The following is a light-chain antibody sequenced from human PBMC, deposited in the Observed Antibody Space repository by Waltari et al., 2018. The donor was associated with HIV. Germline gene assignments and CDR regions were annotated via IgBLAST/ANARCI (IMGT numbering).Light chain of an antibody. CDR3: AAWTDSLTAVV. CDR2: RNN. V-gene: IGLV1-47*01. J-gene: IGLJ2*01. CDR1: SSHIGRSY. Sequence: QSVLTQPPSASGPPGQRVPISCSGRSSHIGRSYVYWYQQLPGTAPKLLIYRNNQRPSGVPDRFSGSKSGTSASLAINGLRSEDEADYYCAAWTDSLTAVVFGGGTKLSVL.